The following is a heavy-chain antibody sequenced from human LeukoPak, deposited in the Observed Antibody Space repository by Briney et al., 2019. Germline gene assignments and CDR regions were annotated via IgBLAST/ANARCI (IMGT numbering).Heavy chain of an antibody. D-gene: IGHD1-1*01. CDR2: IHYSGST. CDR1: GGSINSYY. Sequence: SETLSLTCTVSGGSINSYYWSWIRQPPGKGLQWIGCIHYSGSTNYNPSLKSRVTISVDTSKNQFSLKLSSVTAADTAVYYCARKGVELDYWGQGILVTVSS. V-gene: IGHV4-59*01. CDR3: ARKGVELDY. J-gene: IGHJ4*02.